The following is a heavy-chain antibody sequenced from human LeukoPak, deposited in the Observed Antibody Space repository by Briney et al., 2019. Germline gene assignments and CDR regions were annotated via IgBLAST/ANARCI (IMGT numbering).Heavy chain of an antibody. V-gene: IGHV4-61*01. D-gene: IGHD5-24*01. J-gene: IGHJ1*01. CDR1: GGSVSSGSYY. CDR2: IYYSGST. CDR3: AGGTYRWLQLI. Sequence: SETLSLTCTVSGGSVSSGSYYWSWIRQPPGKGLEWIGYIYYSGSTNYNPSLKSRVTISVDTSKNQFSLKLSSVTAADTAVYYCAGGTYRWLQLIWGQGTLVTVSS.